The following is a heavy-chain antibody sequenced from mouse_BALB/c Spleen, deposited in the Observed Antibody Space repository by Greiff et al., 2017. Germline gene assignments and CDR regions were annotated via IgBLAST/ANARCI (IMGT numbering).Heavy chain of an antibody. CDR2: INPYNGDT. Sequence: EVQLQQSGPELVKPGASVKISCKASGYSFTGYFMNWVKQSHGKSLEWIGRINPYNGDTFYNQKFKGKATLTVDKSSSTAHMELLSLTSEDSAVYYCGRSPSYGYDVGYAMDYWGQGTSVTVSS. CDR3: GRSPSYGYDVGYAMDY. CDR1: GYSFTGYF. D-gene: IGHD2-9*01. V-gene: IGHV1-37*01. J-gene: IGHJ4*01.